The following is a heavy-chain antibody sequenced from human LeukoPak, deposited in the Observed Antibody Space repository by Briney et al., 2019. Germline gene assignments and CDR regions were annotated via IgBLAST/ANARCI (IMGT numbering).Heavy chain of an antibody. CDR1: GGTFSSYA. D-gene: IGHD4-17*01. CDR3: ARDLESDYGDKHGSYYFDY. J-gene: IGHJ4*02. CDR2: IIPIFGTA. Sequence: ASVKVSCKASGGTFSSYAISWVRQAPGQGLEWMGGIIPIFGTANYAQKFQGRVTITADESTSTAYMELSSLRSEDTAVYYCARDLESDYGDKHGSYYFDYWGQGTLVTVSS. V-gene: IGHV1-69*13.